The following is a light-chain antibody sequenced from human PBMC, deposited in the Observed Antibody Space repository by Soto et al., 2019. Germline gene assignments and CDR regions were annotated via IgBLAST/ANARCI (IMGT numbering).Light chain of an antibody. J-gene: IGKJ5*01. CDR2: GAS. CDR3: QQYESSLT. Sequence: ETVLTQSPGTLSLSPGERATLSCRASSAVSSIYLAWYQQKPGQAPSLLIYGASSRATGIPDRFSGSGSGTDFTLTISRLEPEDFGVYYCQQYESSLTFGGGTRLEIK. CDR1: SAVSSIY. V-gene: IGKV3-20*01.